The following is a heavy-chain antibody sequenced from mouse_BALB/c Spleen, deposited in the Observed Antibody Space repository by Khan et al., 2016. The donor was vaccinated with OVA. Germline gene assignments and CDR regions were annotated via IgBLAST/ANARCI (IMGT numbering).Heavy chain of an antibody. J-gene: IGHJ3*01. Sequence: EVELVESGGDLVKPGGSLKLSCAASGFTFSTYGMSWVRKTPDKRLEWVATISSGGSYTYSPDNVKGRFTISRDNAKNTLYLQMSSLKSEDTAMDYCARLAYYYNSEGFAYWGQGTLVTVSA. CDR3: ARLAYYYNSEGFAY. D-gene: IGHD1-1*01. CDR2: ISSGGSYT. V-gene: IGHV5-6*01. CDR1: GFTFSTYG.